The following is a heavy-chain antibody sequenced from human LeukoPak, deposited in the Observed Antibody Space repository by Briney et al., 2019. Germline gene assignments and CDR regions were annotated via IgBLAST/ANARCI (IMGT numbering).Heavy chain of an antibody. CDR3: ARGGPSPTTVTSNWYFDL. J-gene: IGHJ2*01. CDR2: IDPNSGGT. Sequence: ASVKVSCKASGYTFTDYYMHWVQQPPGQGLEWMGWIDPNSGGTKYAQRFQGRVTMTRDTSITTAYMELSRLRSDDTAVYYCARGGPSPTTVTSNWYFDLWGRGTLVTVSS. D-gene: IGHD4-11*01. CDR1: GYTFTDYY. V-gene: IGHV1-2*02.